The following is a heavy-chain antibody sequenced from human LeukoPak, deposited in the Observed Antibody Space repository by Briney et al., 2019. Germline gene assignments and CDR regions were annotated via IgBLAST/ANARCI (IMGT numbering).Heavy chain of an antibody. CDR2: FDPEDGET. V-gene: IGHV1-24*01. CDR3: APPVLAVAGVVFDY. Sequence: ASVKVSCKVSGYTLTELSMHWVQQAPGKGLEWMGGFDPEDGETIYAQKFQGRITMTEDTSTDTAYMELSSLTSEDTAVYYCAPPVLAVAGVVFDYWGQGTLVTVSS. J-gene: IGHJ4*02. D-gene: IGHD6-19*01. CDR1: GYTLTELS.